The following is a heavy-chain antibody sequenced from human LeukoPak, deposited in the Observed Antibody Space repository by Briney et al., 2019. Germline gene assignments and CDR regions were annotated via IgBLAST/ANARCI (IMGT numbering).Heavy chain of an antibody. CDR3: ASKTWFGELLGWYFDY. V-gene: IGHV3-48*03. Sequence: AGGSLRLSCAASGFTFSSYEMNWVRQAPGKGLEWVSYISSSGSTIYYADSVKGRFTISRDNAKNSLYLQMNSLGAEDTAVYYCASKTWFGELLGWYFDYWGQGTLVTVSS. D-gene: IGHD3-10*01. CDR2: ISSSGSTI. CDR1: GFTFSSYE. J-gene: IGHJ4*02.